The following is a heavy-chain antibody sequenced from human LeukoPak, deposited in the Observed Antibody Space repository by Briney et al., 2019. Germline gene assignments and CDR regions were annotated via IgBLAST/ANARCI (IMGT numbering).Heavy chain of an antibody. Sequence: GGSLRLSCAASGFTFSSYAMSWVRQAPGKGLEWVSAISGSGGSTYYAASVKGRFTISRDNSKNTLYLQMNSLRAEDTAVYYCGTEYYDFWSGYSTGGDYFDYWGQGTLVTVSS. CDR2: ISGSGGST. CDR3: GTEYYDFWSGYSTGGDYFDY. V-gene: IGHV3-23*01. J-gene: IGHJ4*02. CDR1: GFTFSSYA. D-gene: IGHD3-3*01.